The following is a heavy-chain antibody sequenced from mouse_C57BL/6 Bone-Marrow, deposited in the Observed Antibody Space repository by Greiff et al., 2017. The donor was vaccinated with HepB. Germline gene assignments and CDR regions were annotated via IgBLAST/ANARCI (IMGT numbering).Heavy chain of an antibody. J-gene: IGHJ4*01. CDR2: ISSGSSTI. Sequence: EVKVVESGGGLVKPGGSLKLSCAASGFTFSDYGMHWVRQAPEKGLEWVAYISSGSSTIDYADTVKGRFTISRDNAKNTLFLQMTSLRSEDTAMYYCARRITTVVADYAMDYWGQGTSVTVSS. D-gene: IGHD1-1*01. CDR1: GFTFSDYG. CDR3: ARRITTVVADYAMDY. V-gene: IGHV5-17*01.